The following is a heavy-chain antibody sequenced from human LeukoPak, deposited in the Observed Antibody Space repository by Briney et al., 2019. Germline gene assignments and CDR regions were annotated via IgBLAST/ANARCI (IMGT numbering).Heavy chain of an antibody. V-gene: IGHV5-51*01. CDR3: ARQMGDYGGNLGY. Sequence: GESLKISCKGSGYSFTGYWIGWVRQMPGKGLEWMGIIYPGDSDTRYSPSFQGQVTISADKSISTAYLQWSSLKASDTAMHYCARQMGDYGGNLGYWGQGTLVTVSS. CDR1: GYSFTGYW. CDR2: IYPGDSDT. J-gene: IGHJ4*02. D-gene: IGHD4-23*01.